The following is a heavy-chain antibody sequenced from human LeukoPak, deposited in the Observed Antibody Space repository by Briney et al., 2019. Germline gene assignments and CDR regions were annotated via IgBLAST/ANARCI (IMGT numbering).Heavy chain of an antibody. V-gene: IGHV3-15*01. CDR3: SWELDVSFGRRLEH. Sequence: GGSLRLSCAVSGFNFNDAWMSWVRQAPGKGLEWVGRLKSRGGGETADYSAPVKGRFTVSRDDSQNTLYLQMNSLKIEDTAIYFCSWELDVSFGRRLEHWGQGTLVTVAS. J-gene: IGHJ5*02. D-gene: IGHD1-1*01. CDR2: LKSRGGGETA. CDR1: GFNFNDAW.